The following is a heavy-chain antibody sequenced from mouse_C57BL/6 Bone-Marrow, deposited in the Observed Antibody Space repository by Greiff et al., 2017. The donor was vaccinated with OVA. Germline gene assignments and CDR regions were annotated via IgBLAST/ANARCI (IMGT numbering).Heavy chain of an antibody. V-gene: IGHV1-82*01. CDR1: GYAFSSSW. J-gene: IGHJ3*01. D-gene: IGHD1-1*01. CDR3: AREKYYYGSPWFAY. Sequence: VQLQQSGAELVKPGASVKISCKASGYAFSSSWMNWVKQRPGKGLEWIGRIYPGDGDTNYNGKFKGKATLTADKSSSTAYMQLSSLTSEDSAVYFCAREKYYYGSPWFAYWGQGTLVTVSA. CDR2: IYPGDGDT.